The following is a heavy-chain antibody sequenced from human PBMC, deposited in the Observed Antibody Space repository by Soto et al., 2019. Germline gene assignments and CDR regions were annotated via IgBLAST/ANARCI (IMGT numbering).Heavy chain of an antibody. CDR1: GGSFSEYS. J-gene: IGHJ4*02. V-gene: IGHV4-34*01. D-gene: IGHD2-8*02. CDR2: IHHSGST. Sequence: SETLSLTCAVYGGSFSEYSWTWIRQPPGKGLEWIGEIHHSGSTNYNPSLKSRVTISVDTSKNQFSLKLSSVTAADAAVYYCARDKITGLFDYWGQRTLVTVSS. CDR3: ARDKITGLFDY.